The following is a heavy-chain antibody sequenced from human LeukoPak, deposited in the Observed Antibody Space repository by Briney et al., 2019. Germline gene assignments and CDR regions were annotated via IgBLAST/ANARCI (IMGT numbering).Heavy chain of an antibody. D-gene: IGHD3-3*01. V-gene: IGHV3-23*01. CDR2: ISGSGGST. J-gene: IGHJ4*02. CDR3: AKEDYDFWSGYYTTSYY. CDR1: GFTFSSYG. Sequence: GRSLRLSCAASGFTFSSYGMHWVRQAPGKGLEWVSAISGSGGSTYYADSVKGRFTISRDNSKNTLYLQMNSLRAEDTAVYYCAKEDYDFWSGYYTTSYYWGQGTLVTVSS.